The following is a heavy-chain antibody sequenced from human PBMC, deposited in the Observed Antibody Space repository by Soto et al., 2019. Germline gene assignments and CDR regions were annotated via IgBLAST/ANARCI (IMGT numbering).Heavy chain of an antibody. Sequence: DVQLLESGGGLVQPGGSLRRSCVASGFTFSNYAMCWVRQAPGKGLEWVSTISGSGGTTYYADSVKGRVTIARDNSKNTLYLQMNSLTTGDTDIYYCAKDSIGLGDYVLYSWGQGTLVTVSS. D-gene: IGHD4-17*01. CDR2: ISGSGGTT. CDR1: GFTFSNYA. J-gene: IGHJ4*02. CDR3: AKDSIGLGDYVLYS. V-gene: IGHV3-23*01.